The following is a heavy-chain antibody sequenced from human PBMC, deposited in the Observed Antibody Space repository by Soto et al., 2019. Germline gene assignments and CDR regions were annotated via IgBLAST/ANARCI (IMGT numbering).Heavy chain of an antibody. CDR2: IYYSGST. V-gene: IGHV4-31*03. Sequence: TLSLTFTVSGGSISSGGYYWSWIRQHPGKGLEWIGYIYYSGSTYYNPSLKSRVTISVDTSKNQFSLKLSSVTAADTAVYYCATLYYYGSGSYYRNPLSYFQHWGQGTLVTVSS. CDR1: GGSISSGGYY. D-gene: IGHD3-10*01. J-gene: IGHJ1*01. CDR3: ATLYYYGSGSYYRNPLSYFQH.